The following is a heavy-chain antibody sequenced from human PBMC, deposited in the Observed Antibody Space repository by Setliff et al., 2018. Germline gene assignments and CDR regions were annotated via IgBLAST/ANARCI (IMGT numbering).Heavy chain of an antibody. Sequence: GGSLRLSCAASGFTFDDYAMHWVRQAPGKGLEWVSGISWNSGSIGYADSVKGRFTISRDNAKNSLYLQMNSLRAEDTAVYYCARDGGEYWGQGTLVTVS. CDR2: ISWNSGSI. CDR1: GFTFDDYA. CDR3: ARDGGEY. D-gene: IGHD3-16*01. V-gene: IGHV3-9*01. J-gene: IGHJ4*02.